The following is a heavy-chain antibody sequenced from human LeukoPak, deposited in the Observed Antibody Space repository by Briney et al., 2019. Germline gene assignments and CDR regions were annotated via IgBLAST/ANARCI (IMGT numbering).Heavy chain of an antibody. Sequence: SVKVSCKASGGTFSSYAISWVRQAPGQGLEWMGGIIPIFGTANYAQKFQGRVTITTDESTSTAYMELSSLRSEDTAVYYCASGYCSTTSCYVNPYFDYWGQGTLVTVSS. CDR2: IIPIFGTA. V-gene: IGHV1-69*05. J-gene: IGHJ4*02. CDR3: ASGYCSTTSCYVNPYFDY. CDR1: GGTFSSYA. D-gene: IGHD2-2*03.